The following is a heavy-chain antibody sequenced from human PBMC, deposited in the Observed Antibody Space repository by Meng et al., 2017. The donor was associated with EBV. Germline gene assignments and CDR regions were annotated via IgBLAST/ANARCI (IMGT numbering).Heavy chain of an antibody. CDR1: GGTFRSDA. Sequence: VEVHDAGGEVKKAGSLVKVSSRTSGGTFRSDAVSWVRQAPGQGLEWMGGLIPMSGAPHYAQKVHDRVTIIADESTSTHSMELNNLRFEDTAMYYCASESGRGFTPDYWGQGTLVTVSS. CDR3: ASESGRGFTPDY. V-gene: IGHV1-69*01. CDR2: LIPMSGAP. J-gene: IGHJ4*02. D-gene: IGHD3-10*01.